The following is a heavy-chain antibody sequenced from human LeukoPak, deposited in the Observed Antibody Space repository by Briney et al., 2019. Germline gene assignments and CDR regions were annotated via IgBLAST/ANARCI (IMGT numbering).Heavy chain of an antibody. J-gene: IGHJ4*02. CDR2: INHSGGT. V-gene: IGHV4-34*01. CDR1: GGSFSAYY. CDR3: ARAVAGFPRVDY. Sequence: PSETLSLTCAVYGGSFSAYYWSWIRQPPGKGLEWIGEINHSGGTNYNPSVKSRVTISVDTSKNQFSLNLNSVTAADTAVYYCARAVAGFPRVDYWGQGTLVTVSS. D-gene: IGHD6-19*01.